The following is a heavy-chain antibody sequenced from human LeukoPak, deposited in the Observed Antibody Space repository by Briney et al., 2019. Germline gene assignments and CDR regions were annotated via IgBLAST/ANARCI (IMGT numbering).Heavy chain of an antibody. CDR2: INPTGGST. V-gene: IGHV1-46*01. J-gene: IGHJ4*02. Sequence: ASVKVSCKASGYTFPSYFMHWVRQAPGQGLEWMGIINPTGGSTTYAQKFQGRVTMTTDTSTSTAYVELRSLRSDDTAVYYCARVAGRATTRFDYWGQGTLVTVSS. D-gene: IGHD6-13*01. CDR1: GYTFPSYF. CDR3: ARVAGRATTRFDY.